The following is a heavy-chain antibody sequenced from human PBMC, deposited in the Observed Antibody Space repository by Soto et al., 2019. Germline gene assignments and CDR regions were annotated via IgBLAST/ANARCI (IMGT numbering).Heavy chain of an antibody. CDR1: GGSISSYY. D-gene: IGHD2-8*01. CDR3: GRYQMVCAISGGWFDP. Sequence: SETLSLTCTVSGGSISSYYWSWIRQPPGKGLEWIGYIYYSGSTNYNPSLKSRVTISVDTSKNQFSLKLSSVTAADTAVYYCGRYQMVCAISGGWFDPWGQGTMVTVS. V-gene: IGHV4-59*01. J-gene: IGHJ5*02. CDR2: IYYSGST.